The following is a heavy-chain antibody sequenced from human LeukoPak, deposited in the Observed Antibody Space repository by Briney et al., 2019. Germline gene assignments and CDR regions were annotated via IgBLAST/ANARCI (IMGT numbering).Heavy chain of an antibody. CDR2: ISAYNGNT. J-gene: IGHJ6*03. D-gene: IGHD6-19*01. CDR1: GYTFTSYG. CDR3: AREGRQWLAQYYYYYMDV. V-gene: IGHV1-18*01. Sequence: SVKVSCKASGYTFTSYGISWVRQAPGQGLEWMGWISAYNGNTNYAQKLQGRVTMTTDTSTSTAYMELRSLRSDDTAVYYCAREGRQWLAQYYYYYMDVWGKGTTVTVSS.